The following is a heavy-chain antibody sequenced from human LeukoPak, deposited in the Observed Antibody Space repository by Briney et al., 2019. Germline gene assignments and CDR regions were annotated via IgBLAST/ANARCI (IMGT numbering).Heavy chain of an antibody. CDR3: ATIFTAAGIENFDY. D-gene: IGHD6-13*01. CDR2: ISSSSSYI. V-gene: IGHV3-21*04. J-gene: IGHJ4*02. CDR1: GFTFSSYS. Sequence: GGSLRLSCAASGFTFSSYSMNWVRQAPGKGLEWVSSISSSSSYIYYADSVKGRFTISRDNAKNSLYLQMNCLRAEDTAVYYCATIFTAAGIENFDYWGQGTLVTVSS.